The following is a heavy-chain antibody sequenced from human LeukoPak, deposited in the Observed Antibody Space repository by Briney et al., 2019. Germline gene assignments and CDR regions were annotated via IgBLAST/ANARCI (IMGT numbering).Heavy chain of an antibody. CDR3: AKARGSSVYEQFDY. V-gene: IGHV3-23*01. Sequence: PGGSLRLSCAASGFTFSSYAMSWVRQAPGKGLEWVSTISTSGRATYYADSVEGRFTISRDNSKNTLYLQMNSLRADDTAVYYCAKARGSSVYEQFDYWGQGTQVTVSP. D-gene: IGHD5/OR15-5a*01. CDR2: ISTSGRAT. J-gene: IGHJ4*02. CDR1: GFTFSSYA.